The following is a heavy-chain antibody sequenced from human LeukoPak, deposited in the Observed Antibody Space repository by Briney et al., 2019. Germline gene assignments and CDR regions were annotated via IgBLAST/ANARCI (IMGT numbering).Heavy chain of an antibody. J-gene: IGHJ4*02. CDR3: ARRSGSYQADFDY. D-gene: IGHD1-26*01. V-gene: IGHV3-11*01. CDR1: GGSISSSSYY. CDR2: ISGSGSTI. Sequence: LSLTCTVSGGSISSSSYYWGWIRQAPGKGLEWVSYISGSGSTIYYADSVKGRFTISRDNAKNSLYLQMNSLGAEDTAVYYCARRSGSYQADFDYWGQGTLVTVSS.